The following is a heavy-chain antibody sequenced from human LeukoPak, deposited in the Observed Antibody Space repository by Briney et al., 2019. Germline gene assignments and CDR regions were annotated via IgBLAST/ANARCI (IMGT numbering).Heavy chain of an antibody. V-gene: IGHV4-61*02. CDR1: GGSISSGSYY. CDR2: IYTSGST. J-gene: IGHJ3*02. Sequence: PSETLSLTCTVSGGSISSGSYYWSWIRQPAGKGLEWIGRIYTSGSTNYNPSLKSRVTISVDTSKNQFSLKLSSVTAADTAVYYCARAPGRAFDIWGQGTMVTVSS. CDR3: ARAPGRAFDI.